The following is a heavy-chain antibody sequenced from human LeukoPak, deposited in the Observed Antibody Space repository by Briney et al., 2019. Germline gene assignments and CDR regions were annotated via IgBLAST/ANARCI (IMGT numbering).Heavy chain of an antibody. CDR2: ISYDGNKI. J-gene: IGHJ4*02. CDR1: GFTFSSYP. Sequence: SGGSLRLSCAASGFTFSSYPLHWVRQAPGKGLEWVTLISYDGNKIYYAGSVKGRFTISRDNSKNTLYLQMNSLRAEDTAVYYCAKLPPDITIFGVVTYPFDYWGQGTLVTVSS. V-gene: IGHV3-30-3*02. D-gene: IGHD3-3*01. CDR3: AKLPPDITIFGVVTYPFDY.